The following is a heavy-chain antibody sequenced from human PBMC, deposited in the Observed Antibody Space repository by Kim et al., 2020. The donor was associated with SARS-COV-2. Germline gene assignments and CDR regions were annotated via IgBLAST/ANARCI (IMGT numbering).Heavy chain of an antibody. CDR2: ST. V-gene: IGHV4-59*09. J-gene: IGHJ4*02. CDR3: ARGRGWLFDY. Sequence: STNYNPSLKSRGTISVETSKNQFSLKLSSGTAADTAVYDCARGRGWLFDYWGQGTLVTVSS. D-gene: IGHD3-22*01.